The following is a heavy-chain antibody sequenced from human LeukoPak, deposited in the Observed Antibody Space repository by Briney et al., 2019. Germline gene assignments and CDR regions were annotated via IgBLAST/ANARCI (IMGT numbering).Heavy chain of an antibody. V-gene: IGHV4-4*02. J-gene: IGHJ4*02. CDR2: IYHSGST. D-gene: IGHD3-22*01. CDR1: GGSISSSNW. Sequence: SGTLSLTCAVSGGSISSSNWWSWVRQPPGKGLEWIGEIYHSGSTNYNPSLKSRVTISVDKSKNQFSLKLSSVTAADTAVYYCARGRPSYYDSSGYPRPIFDYWGQGTLVTVSS. CDR3: ARGRPSYYDSSGYPRPIFDY.